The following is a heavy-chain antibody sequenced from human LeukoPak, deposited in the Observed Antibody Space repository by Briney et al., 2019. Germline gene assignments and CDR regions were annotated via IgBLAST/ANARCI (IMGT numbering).Heavy chain of an antibody. CDR1: GFTVSSNY. D-gene: IGHD3-9*01. V-gene: IGHV3-66*01. Sequence: PGGSLRLSCADSGFTVSSNYMRWVRQAPGKGLEWVSVIYSGGSTHYADSVKGRFTTSRDNSKNTLYLQMNSLRAEDTAVYYCARDRLHYDSLTGYPADWGQGTLVTVSS. CDR3: ARDRLHYDSLTGYPAD. J-gene: IGHJ4*02. CDR2: IYSGGST.